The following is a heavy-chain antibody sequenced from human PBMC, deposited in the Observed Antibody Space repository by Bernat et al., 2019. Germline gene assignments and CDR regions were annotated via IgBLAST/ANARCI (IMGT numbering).Heavy chain of an antibody. V-gene: IGHV4-39*01. CDR3: ATPWRATYYYGSSGYYGWDAFDT. Sequence: QLQLQESGPGLVKPSETLSLTCTVSAGSISSNNYFWGWIREPPGKGLEWIGSVYSSGSTYYNPSFKGRVTISVDTSKNQFSLKLTSVTAADTALYYCATPWRATYYYGSSGYYGWDAFDTWGQGTMVTVSS. J-gene: IGHJ3*02. CDR1: AGSISSNNYF. CDR2: VYSSGST. D-gene: IGHD3-22*01.